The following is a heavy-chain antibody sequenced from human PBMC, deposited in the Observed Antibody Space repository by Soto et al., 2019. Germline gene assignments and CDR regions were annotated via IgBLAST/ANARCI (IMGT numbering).Heavy chain of an antibody. CDR3: ARDYYDSFFAY. V-gene: IGHV3-21*01. CDR2: ISKSSRYI. J-gene: IGHJ4*02. D-gene: IGHD3-22*01. Sequence: EVQLVESGGGLVKPGGSLRLSCAASGFTFSSYSMNWVRQAPGKGLEWVSSISKSSRYIYYADSVKGRFTISRDNAKNSLYLQMNSLRAEDTAVYYCARDYYDSFFAYWGQGTLVTVSS. CDR1: GFTFSSYS.